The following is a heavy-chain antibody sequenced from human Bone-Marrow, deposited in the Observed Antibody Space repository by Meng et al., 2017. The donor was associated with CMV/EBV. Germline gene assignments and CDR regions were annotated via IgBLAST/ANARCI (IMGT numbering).Heavy chain of an antibody. CDR3: TTDKGALRFLEWLLFYYGMDV. D-gene: IGHD3-3*01. CDR2: IKSKTDGGTT. CDR1: GFTFSNAW. J-gene: IGHJ6*02. V-gene: IGHV3-15*01. Sequence: GESLKISCAASGFTFSNAWMSWVRQAPGKGLEWVGRIKSKTDGGTTDYAAPVKGRFTISRDDSKNTLYLQMNSLKTGDTAVYYCTTDKGALRFLEWLLFYYGMDVWGQGTTVTVSS.